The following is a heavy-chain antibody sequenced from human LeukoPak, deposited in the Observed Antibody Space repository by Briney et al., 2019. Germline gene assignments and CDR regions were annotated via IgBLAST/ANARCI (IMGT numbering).Heavy chain of an antibody. CDR3: ARGGPPKLNYVWGSYRYSSGDYGMDV. V-gene: IGHV4-4*07. Sequence: SETLSLTCTVSGGSISSYYWSWIRQPAGKGLEWIGRIYTSGSTNYNPSLKSRVTISVDTSKNQFSLKLSSVTAADTAVYYCARGGPPKLNYVWGSYRYSSGDYGMDVWGQGTTVTVSS. D-gene: IGHD3-16*02. J-gene: IGHJ6*02. CDR2: IYTSGST. CDR1: GGSISSYY.